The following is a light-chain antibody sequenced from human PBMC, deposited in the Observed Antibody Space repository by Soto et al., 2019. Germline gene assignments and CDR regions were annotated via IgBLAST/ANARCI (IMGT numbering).Light chain of an antibody. CDR3: QQYGSSPRT. J-gene: IGKJ1*01. Sequence: EIVMPPSPATLSVSAGERAALSFRAIQSVGSDLAWYQQKPGQAPRLVIYDASNRATGIPARFSGSGSGTDFTLTISRLEPEDFAVYYCQQYGSSPRTFGQGTKVDIK. V-gene: IGKV3-20*01. CDR2: DAS. CDR1: QSVGSD.